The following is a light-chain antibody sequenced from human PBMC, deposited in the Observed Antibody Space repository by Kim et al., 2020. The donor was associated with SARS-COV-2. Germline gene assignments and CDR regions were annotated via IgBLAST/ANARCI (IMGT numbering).Light chain of an antibody. V-gene: IGKV1-39*01. Sequence: DIQMTQSPSSLSTSVGDRVTITCRASQSISSYLNWYQQKPGKAPKVLIYAASILQTGVPSRFSGSGSGTDFTLTISSLQPEDFATYYCQQSYSTLWTFGQGTKVDIK. CDR3: QQSYSTLWT. CDR1: QSISSY. CDR2: AAS. J-gene: IGKJ1*01.